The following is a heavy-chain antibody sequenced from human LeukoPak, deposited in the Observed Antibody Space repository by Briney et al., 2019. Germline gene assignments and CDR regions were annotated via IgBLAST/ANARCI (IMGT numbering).Heavy chain of an antibody. V-gene: IGHV3-7*01. CDR3: ARDRGSSGWYEFDY. Sequence: GGSLRLSCAASGFTSSKYWMSWVRQAPRKGLEWVANIKQDGSEKYYVDSVKGRFTISRDNAKNSLYLQMNSLRAEDTAVYYCARDRGSSGWYEFDYWGQGTLVTVSS. J-gene: IGHJ4*02. CDR1: GFTSSKYW. CDR2: IKQDGSEK. D-gene: IGHD6-19*01.